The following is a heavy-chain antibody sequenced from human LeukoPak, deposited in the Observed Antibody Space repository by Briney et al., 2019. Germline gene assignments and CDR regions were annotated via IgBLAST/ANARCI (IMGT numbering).Heavy chain of an antibody. Sequence: GGSLILSCAASGFTFSSYWMRWVRQAPGKGLEWVATIKQDGSEKYYVDSVKGRFTISRDNAKNSLYLQMNSLSAEDTAVYYCTRHTSSWHAMDVWGQGTTVTVSS. CDR2: IKQDGSEK. D-gene: IGHD6-13*01. V-gene: IGHV3-7*04. CDR1: GFTFSSYW. CDR3: TRHTSSWHAMDV. J-gene: IGHJ6*02.